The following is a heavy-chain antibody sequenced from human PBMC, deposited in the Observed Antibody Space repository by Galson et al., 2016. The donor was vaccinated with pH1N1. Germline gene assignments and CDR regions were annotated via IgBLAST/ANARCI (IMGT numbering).Heavy chain of an antibody. CDR2: ISYDGRNE. CDR1: GFTFSRYG. V-gene: IGHV3-30*18. D-gene: IGHD3-22*01. Sequence: SLRLSCAASGFTFSRYGMHWVRQTPGKGLEWVAVISYDGRNEYYADSVKGRFTISRDNSRSTLYLQLNSLRGDDTAVYYCAKDRDSSGPQHHYYYGMDIWGRGTTLTVSS. CDR3: AKDRDSSGPQHHYYYGMDI. J-gene: IGHJ6*02.